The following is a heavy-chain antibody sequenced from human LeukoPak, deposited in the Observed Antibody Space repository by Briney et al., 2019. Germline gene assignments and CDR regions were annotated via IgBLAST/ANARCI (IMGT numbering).Heavy chain of an antibody. CDR2: ITSGGTT. V-gene: IGHV3-15*01. D-gene: IGHD4-23*01. J-gene: IGHJ4*02. CDR3: IADVPTLDTQLDY. CDR1: GFTFTYAW. Sequence: GGSLRLSCEASGFTFTYAWMNWVRQAPGKGPEWVGHITSGGTTDYAAPVKSRFTISRENSKNTVYLQMNSLKMEDTAMYYCIADVPTLDTQLDYWDQGTLVTVSS.